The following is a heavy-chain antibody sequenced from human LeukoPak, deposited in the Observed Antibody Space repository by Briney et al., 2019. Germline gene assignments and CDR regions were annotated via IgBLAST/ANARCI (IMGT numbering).Heavy chain of an antibody. CDR1: GFTFSSYG. Sequence: PGGSLRLSCAASGFTFSSYGMHWVRQAPGKGLEWVAFIRYDGSNKYYADSVKGRFTISRDNSKNTLYLQMNSLRAEDTAVYYCARPPFEYSSSSGWFDPWGQGTLVTVSS. D-gene: IGHD6-6*01. V-gene: IGHV3-30*02. CDR3: ARPPFEYSSSSGWFDP. CDR2: IRYDGSNK. J-gene: IGHJ5*02.